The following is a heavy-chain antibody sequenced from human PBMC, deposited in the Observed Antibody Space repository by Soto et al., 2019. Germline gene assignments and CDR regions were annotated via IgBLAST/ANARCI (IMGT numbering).Heavy chain of an antibody. CDR2: ISYDGSNQ. CDR3: ADGGDVAGVLGDR. D-gene: IGHD6-19*01. CDR1: GFSFTKFA. V-gene: IGHV3-30*03. Sequence: QVQLVESGGGVVQPGTSLRLSCEASGFSFTKFAMHWVRQAPGKGLEWVSVISYDGSNQYYADSVKGRLTITRDNSMNTVNMQLNRLRREDTAGYDCADGGDVAGVLGDRWGQRDLGAVS. J-gene: IGHJ4*02.